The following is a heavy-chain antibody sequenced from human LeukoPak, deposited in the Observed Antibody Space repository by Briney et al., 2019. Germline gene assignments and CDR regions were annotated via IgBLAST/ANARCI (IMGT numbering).Heavy chain of an antibody. CDR3: ARGRVYCSSTSCYRAYYYYYGMDV. V-gene: IGHV4-61*02. Sequence: SQTLSLTCTVSGGSISSGSYYWSWIRQPAGKRLEWIGRIYSSGSTNYNPSLKSRVTISVDTSKNQLSLKLSSVTAADTAVYYCARGRVYCSSTSCYRAYYYYYGMDVWGKGTTVTVSS. D-gene: IGHD2-2*02. CDR1: GGSISSGSYY. CDR2: IYSSGST. J-gene: IGHJ6*04.